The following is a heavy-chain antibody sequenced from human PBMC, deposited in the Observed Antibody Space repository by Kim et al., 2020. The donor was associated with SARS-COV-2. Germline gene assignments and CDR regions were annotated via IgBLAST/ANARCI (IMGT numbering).Heavy chain of an antibody. CDR2: VSGSGGST. D-gene: IGHD2-21*02. J-gene: IGHJ4*02. CDR3: AKDRAYCGDCYFGWFDY. Sequence: GGSLRLSCAASGFTSSSYAMSWVRQAPGKGLEWVSAVSGSGGSTKYADSVRGRFTISRDNSKNTLYLQMNSLRAEDTAIYYCAKDRAYCGDCYFGWFDYWGQGTLVTVSS. V-gene: IGHV3-23*01. CDR1: GFTSSSYA.